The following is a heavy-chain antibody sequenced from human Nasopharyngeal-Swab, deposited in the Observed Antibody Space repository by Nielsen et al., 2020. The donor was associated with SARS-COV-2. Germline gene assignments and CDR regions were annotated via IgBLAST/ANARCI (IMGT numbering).Heavy chain of an antibody. CDR2: IYYSGST. Sequence: WIRQHPGKGLEWIGYIYYSGSTNYNPSLKSRVTISVDTSKNQFSLKLSSVTAADTAVYYCAIGGGGSYYYGMDVWGQGTTVTVFS. V-gene: IGHV4-59*01. J-gene: IGHJ6*02. D-gene: IGHD3-16*01. CDR3: AIGGGGSYYYGMDV.